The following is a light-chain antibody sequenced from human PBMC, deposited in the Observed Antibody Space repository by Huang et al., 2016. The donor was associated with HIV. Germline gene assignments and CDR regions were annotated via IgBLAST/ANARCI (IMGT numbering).Light chain of an antibody. CDR2: GTS. V-gene: IGKV3-15*01. CDR3: QQYDKWPQT. J-gene: IGKJ1*01. CDR1: QNVNIN. Sequence: EIVMTQSPATLSVSPGGRAPLSCRASQNVNINLAWSQRKTGQAPRLLIYGTSTRASGIADRFSGGGSGTDFTLTISSLQSEDFAVYYCQQYDKWPQTFGQGTKVEIK.